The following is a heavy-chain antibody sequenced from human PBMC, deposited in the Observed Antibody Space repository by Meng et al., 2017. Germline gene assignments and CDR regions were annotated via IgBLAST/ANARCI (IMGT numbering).Heavy chain of an antibody. Sequence: GGSLRLSCAASGFTFSSYSMNWVRQAPGKGLEWVSSISSSSSYIYYADSVKGRFTISRDNAKNSLYLQMNSLRAEDTAVYYCARENGADYYDSSGSPKHGMDVWGQGTTVTVSS. CDR2: ISSSSSYI. D-gene: IGHD3-22*01. V-gene: IGHV3-21*01. J-gene: IGHJ6*02. CDR1: GFTFSSYS. CDR3: ARENGADYYDSSGSPKHGMDV.